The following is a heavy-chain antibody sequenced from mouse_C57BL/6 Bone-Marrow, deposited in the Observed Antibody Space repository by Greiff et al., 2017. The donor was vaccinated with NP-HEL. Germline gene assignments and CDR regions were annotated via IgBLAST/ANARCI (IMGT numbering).Heavy chain of an antibody. Sequence: EVQRVESGGGLVKPGGSLKLSCAASGFTFSSYAMSWVRQTPEKRLEWVATISDGGSYTYYPDNVKGRFTISRDNAKNNLYLQMSHLKSEDTAMYYCAREMLLPAMDYWGQGTSVTVSS. CDR2: ISDGGSYT. CDR1: GFTFSSYA. D-gene: IGHD2-3*01. J-gene: IGHJ4*01. CDR3: AREMLLPAMDY. V-gene: IGHV5-4*01.